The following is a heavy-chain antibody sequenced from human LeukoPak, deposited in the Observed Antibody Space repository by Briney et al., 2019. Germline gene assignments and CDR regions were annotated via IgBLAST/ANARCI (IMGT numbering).Heavy chain of an antibody. Sequence: GGSLRLSCEASGFSFSLYAMTSVRQAPGKGLEWVSFIGSDGKPHYSESVRGRFVISRDILGGMVFLQLNSLRVEDRPLFYCARDLHYYVAMGVWGQGNTVTVSS. CDR2: FIGSDGKP. CDR1: GFSFSLYA. J-gene: IGHJ6*02. V-gene: IGHV3-23*01. D-gene: IGHD3-10*02. CDR3: ARDLHYYVAMGV.